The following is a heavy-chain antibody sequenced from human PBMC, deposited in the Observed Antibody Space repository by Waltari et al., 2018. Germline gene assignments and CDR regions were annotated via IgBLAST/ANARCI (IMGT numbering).Heavy chain of an antibody. CDR2: INRDGSST. V-gene: IGHV3-74*01. Sequence: EVQLVESGGGLVQPGGSLRLSCADSGVTFSSYWLRWVRQAPGKGLVWVSRINRDGSSTSYADSVKGRFTISRDNAKNTLYLQMNSLRAEDTAVYYCARDLRSPSPDYWGQGTLVTVSS. CDR3: ARDLRSPSPDY. CDR1: GVTFSSYW. J-gene: IGHJ4*02.